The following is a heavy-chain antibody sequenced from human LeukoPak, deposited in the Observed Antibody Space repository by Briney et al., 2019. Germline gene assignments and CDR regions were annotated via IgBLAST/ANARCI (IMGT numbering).Heavy chain of an antibody. CDR1: GGSISSYY. D-gene: IGHD7-27*01. V-gene: IGHV4-59*01. Sequence: ASETLSLTCTVSGGSISSYYWSWIRQPPGKGLEWIGYIYYSGSTEYNPTLRSRVTISLEMSKHQFSLILTSVTAADTAVYYCASNTGTVFDYWGQGALVTVSS. CDR2: IYYSGST. J-gene: IGHJ4*02. CDR3: ASNTGTVFDY.